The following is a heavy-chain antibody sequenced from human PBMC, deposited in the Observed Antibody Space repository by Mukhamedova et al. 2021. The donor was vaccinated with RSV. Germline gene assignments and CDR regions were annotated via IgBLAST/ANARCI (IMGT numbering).Heavy chain of an antibody. CDR3: TSKAGSWADFDY. V-gene: IGHV3-49*02. J-gene: IGHJ4*02. Sequence: QAPGRGLEWVGFIRSKAYRGTTEYAASVKGRFSISRDDSKSFAYLQMNSLKTEDTAVYYCTSKAGSWADFDYWGQG. CDR2: IRSKAYRGTT. D-gene: IGHD1-26*01.